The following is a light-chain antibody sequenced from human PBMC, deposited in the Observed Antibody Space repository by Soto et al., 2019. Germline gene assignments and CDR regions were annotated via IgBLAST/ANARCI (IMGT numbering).Light chain of an antibody. CDR2: EGS. CDR1: TSCVGTYNF. V-gene: IGLV2-23*01. J-gene: IGLJ1*01. CDR3: CSSVGASIYD. Sequence: SALRQPGSECGYAGESITISNTENTSCVGTYNFVSCYQQHPGKAPQVLIYEGSKRPSGVSNRFSGSTSGSTASLTISGLQTEDEADYYCCSSVGASIYDCATGTKVTVL.